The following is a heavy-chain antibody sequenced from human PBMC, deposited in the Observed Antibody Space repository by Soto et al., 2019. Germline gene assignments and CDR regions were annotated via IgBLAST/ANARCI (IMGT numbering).Heavy chain of an antibody. CDR1: GYTFTRYT. D-gene: IGHD2-15*01. J-gene: IGHJ5*02. CDR2: INPDNGNT. CDR3: ARGIATGQLDP. V-gene: IGHV1-3*01. Sequence: ASVKVSCKASGYTFTRYTMNWVRQAPGQRLEWMGWINPDNGNTKSSQKFQDRVIITRDTSASTAYMDLSSLRSEDTVVYDCARGIATGQLDPWGQGTLVTVSS.